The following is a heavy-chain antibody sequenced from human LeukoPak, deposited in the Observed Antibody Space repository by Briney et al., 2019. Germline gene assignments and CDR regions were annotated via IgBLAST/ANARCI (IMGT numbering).Heavy chain of an antibody. CDR1: GGSISSYY. J-gene: IGHJ4*02. CDR3: ARDLLPYCSSTSCSGGSGY. D-gene: IGHD2-2*01. CDR2: IYTSGST. Sequence: SETLSLTCTVSGGSISSYYWSWIRQPAGKGLEWIGRIYTSGSTNYNPSLKSRVTMSVDTSKNQFSLKLSSVTAADTAVYYCARDLLPYCSSTSCSGGSGYWGQGTLVTVSS. V-gene: IGHV4-4*07.